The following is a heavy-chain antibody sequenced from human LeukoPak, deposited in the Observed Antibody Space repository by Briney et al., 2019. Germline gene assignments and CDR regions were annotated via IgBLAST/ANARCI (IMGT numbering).Heavy chain of an antibody. Sequence: GESLRLSCAASGFTFSSYEMNWVRQAPGKGLEWVSYISSSGSTIYYADSVKGRFTISRDNAKNSLYLQMYSLRAEDTAVYYCARDGDYGGAFDIWGQGTMVTVSS. CDR2: ISSSGSTI. CDR1: GFTFSSYE. J-gene: IGHJ3*02. CDR3: ARDGDYGGAFDI. V-gene: IGHV3-48*03. D-gene: IGHD4-17*01.